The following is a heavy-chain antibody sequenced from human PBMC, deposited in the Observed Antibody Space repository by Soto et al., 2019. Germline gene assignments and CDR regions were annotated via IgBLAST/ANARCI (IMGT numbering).Heavy chain of an antibody. D-gene: IGHD4-17*01. CDR3: ARHPMTTVTTRGSRGY. J-gene: IGHJ4*02. CDR2: IYYSGST. Sequence: QLQLQESGPGLVKPSETLSLTCTVSGGSISSSSYYWGWIRQPPGKGLEWIGSIYYSGSTYYNPSLKSRVTISVDTSKNQFSLKLSSVTAADTAVYYCARHPMTTVTTRGSRGYWGQGTLVTVSS. V-gene: IGHV4-39*01. CDR1: GGSISSSSYY.